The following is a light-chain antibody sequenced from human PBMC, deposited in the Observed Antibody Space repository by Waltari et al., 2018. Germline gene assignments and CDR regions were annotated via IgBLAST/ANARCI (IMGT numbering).Light chain of an antibody. V-gene: IGKV1-8*01. Sequence: AIRMIQSPSSFSASAGDRVTITCRASQGISSYLAWYQQKPGKAPKLLIYAASTLRSGVPSRFSGSGSGTDFTLTISSLQSEDFATYYCQHYYTYPITFGGGTKVEIK. CDR2: AAS. CDR3: QHYYTYPIT. CDR1: QGISSY. J-gene: IGKJ4*01.